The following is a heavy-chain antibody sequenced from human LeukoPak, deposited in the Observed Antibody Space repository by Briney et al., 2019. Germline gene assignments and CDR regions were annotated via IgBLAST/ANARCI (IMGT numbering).Heavy chain of an antibody. V-gene: IGHV3-23*01. D-gene: IGHD5-18*01. J-gene: IGHJ4*02. CDR2: IDGSAGSS. CDR3: DKGRGGYSYGYGFDY. Sequence: GGSLRLSCAASGFTFTSYAMTWVRPAPGKGLEWVSSIDGSAGSSKHTDSVKGRFTLSRDNSKNTLYLQMNSLRAEDTAVYYCDKGRGGYSYGYGFDYWGQGTLVTVSS. CDR1: GFTFTSYA.